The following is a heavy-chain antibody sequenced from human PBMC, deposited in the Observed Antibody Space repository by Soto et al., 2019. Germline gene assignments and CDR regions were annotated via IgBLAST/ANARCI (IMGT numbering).Heavy chain of an antibody. D-gene: IGHD1-26*01. Sequence: SETLALTCTVSGGSISSYYWSWIRQPAGKGLEWIGRIYTSGSTNYNPSLKSRVTMSVDTSKNQFSLKLSSVTAAETAVYYCARDHSAGAYNWFAPWGQGTLSTV. CDR2: IYTSGST. CDR1: GGSISSYY. CDR3: ARDHSAGAYNWFAP. J-gene: IGHJ5*02. V-gene: IGHV4-4*07.